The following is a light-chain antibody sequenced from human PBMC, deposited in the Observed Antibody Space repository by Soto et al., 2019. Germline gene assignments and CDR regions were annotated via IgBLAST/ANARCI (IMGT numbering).Light chain of an antibody. Sequence: QSALAQPPSASGSPGQSVTISCTGSSSDVGGYNYVSWYQQHPGKAPKLMIFEVSKRPSGVPARFSGSKSGNTASLTVSGLQAEDEADYYCSSYAGSKIYVFGTGTQLTVL. V-gene: IGLV2-8*01. J-gene: IGLJ1*01. CDR2: EVS. CDR3: SSYAGSKIYV. CDR1: SSDVGGYNY.